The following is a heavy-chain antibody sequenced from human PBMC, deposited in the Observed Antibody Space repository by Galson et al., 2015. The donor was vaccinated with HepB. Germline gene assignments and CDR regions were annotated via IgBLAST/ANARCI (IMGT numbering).Heavy chain of an antibody. V-gene: IGHV4-34*01. J-gene: IGHJ6*02. CDR2: INHSGST. CDR1: GGSFRSYY. D-gene: IGHD3-10*01. Sequence: LSLTCAVYGGSFRSYYGSWIRQPPGKGLEWIGEINHSGSTKYNPSLESRVTISADTSKNQFSLNLKSVTAADTAVYYCARGRVSVTGYYYAMDVWGQGTTVTVSS. CDR3: ARGRVSVTGYYYAMDV.